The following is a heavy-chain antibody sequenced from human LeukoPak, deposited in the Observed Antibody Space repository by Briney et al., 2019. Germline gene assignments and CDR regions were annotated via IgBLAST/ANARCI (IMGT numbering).Heavy chain of an antibody. V-gene: IGHV3-21*01. D-gene: IGHD3-9*01. CDR1: GFTFSSYS. J-gene: IGHJ4*02. CDR2: ISSSSSYI. CDR3: AREDDHDILTGYRLPFFDS. Sequence: RGSLRLSCAASGFTFSSYSMNWVRQAPGKGLEWVSSISSSSSYIYYADSVKGRFTISRDNAKNSLYLQMNSLRAEDTAVYYCAREDDHDILTGYRLPFFDSWGQGTLVTVSS.